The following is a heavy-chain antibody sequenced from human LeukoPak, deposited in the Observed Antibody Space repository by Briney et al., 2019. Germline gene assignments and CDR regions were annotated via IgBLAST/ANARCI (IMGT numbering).Heavy chain of an antibody. J-gene: IGHJ3*02. CDR1: GFTFSSYW. D-gene: IGHD2-8*01. Sequence: SGGSLRLSCAASGFTFSSYWMTWVRQAPGKGLAWVANIKQDGSAKYYMDSVKGRFTISRDNAKNSLYLQMNSLGAEDTAVYYCARVNPLMAPGAFDIWGQGTMVAVSS. CDR3: ARVNPLMAPGAFDI. V-gene: IGHV3-7*01. CDR2: IKQDGSAK.